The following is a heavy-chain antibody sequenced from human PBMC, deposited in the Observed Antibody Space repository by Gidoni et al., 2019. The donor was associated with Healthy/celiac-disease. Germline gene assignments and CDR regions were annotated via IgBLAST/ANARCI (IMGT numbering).Heavy chain of an antibody. CDR1: GGSISSSSYY. CDR2: IYYSGST. Sequence: QLPLQESGPGLVKPSETLSLTCTVPGGSISSSSYYWGWIRQPPGKGLEWIGSIYYSGSTYYNPSLKSRVTISVDTSKNQFSLKLSSVTAADTAVYYCVGIVVVPAAVSHYYYGMDVWGQGTTVTVSS. CDR3: VGIVVVPAAVSHYYYGMDV. J-gene: IGHJ6*02. V-gene: IGHV4-39*01. D-gene: IGHD2-2*01.